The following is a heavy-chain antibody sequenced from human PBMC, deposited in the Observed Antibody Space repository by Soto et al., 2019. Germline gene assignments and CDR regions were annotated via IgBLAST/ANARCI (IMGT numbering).Heavy chain of an antibody. D-gene: IGHD1-20*01. CDR3: ARVITGTNYYYYYYMDV. J-gene: IGHJ6*03. V-gene: IGHV1-8*01. CDR1: GYTFTSYD. Sequence: AASVKVSCKASGYTFTSYDINWVRQATGQGLEWMGWMNPNSGNTGYAQKFQGRVTMTRNTSISTAYMELSSLRSEDTAVYYCARVITGTNYYYYYYMDVWGKGTTVTVSS. CDR2: MNPNSGNT.